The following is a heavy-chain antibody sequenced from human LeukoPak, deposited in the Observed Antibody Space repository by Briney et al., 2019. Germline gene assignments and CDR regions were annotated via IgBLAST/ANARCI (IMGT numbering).Heavy chain of an antibody. CDR1: ALSLVYDS. CDR2: GSRNSGYI. D-gene: IGHD7-27*01. V-gene: IGHV3-21*01. Sequence: GGSLIIFCEASALSLVYDSMKWVRQDPRKVRETVSSGSRNSGYIFYADEAQEPFTTSRDNAKNTLYLQMNSLRAEDAAVYYCARFPEGDANWAIDFWGPGILVAVYS. CDR3: ARFPEGDANWAIDF. J-gene: IGHJ4*02.